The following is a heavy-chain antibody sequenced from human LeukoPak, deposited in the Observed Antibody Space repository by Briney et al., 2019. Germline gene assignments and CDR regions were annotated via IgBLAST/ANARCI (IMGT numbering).Heavy chain of an antibody. Sequence: GRSLRLSCAASGFTFSSYAMHWVRQAPGKGLEWVAVISYDGSNKYYADSVKGRFTISRDNSKNTLHLQMNSLRAEDTAVYYCARGHKVRGVPGGDYWGQGTLVTVSS. V-gene: IGHV3-30*04. D-gene: IGHD2-8*02. CDR1: GFTFSSYA. CDR2: ISYDGSNK. CDR3: ARGHKVRGVPGGDY. J-gene: IGHJ4*02.